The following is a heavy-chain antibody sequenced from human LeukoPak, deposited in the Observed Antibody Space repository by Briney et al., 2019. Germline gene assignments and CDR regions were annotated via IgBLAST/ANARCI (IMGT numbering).Heavy chain of an antibody. D-gene: IGHD6-19*01. CDR3: ARAGPGSGWYFDY. V-gene: IGHV1-18*01. Sequence: ASVKVSCKSSGYDFTSVGITWARRAPGQGLDWMGWISPYNGNTSYAQKLQGRVAMTPDTSTTTAYMELRGLRFNDTAVYYCARAGPGSGWYFDYWGQGTLVTVSS. J-gene: IGHJ4*02. CDR2: ISPYNGNT. CDR1: GYDFTSVG.